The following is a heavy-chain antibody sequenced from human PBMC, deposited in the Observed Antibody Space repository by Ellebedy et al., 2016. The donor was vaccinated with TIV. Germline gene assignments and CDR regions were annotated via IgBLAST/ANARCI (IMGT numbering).Heavy chain of an antibody. D-gene: IGHD1-26*01. CDR3: ARDGIVGGPTDYYFDS. Sequence: SVKGRFTISRDNAKNTLYLQMNSRRAEDTAVYYCARDGIVGGPTDYYFDSWGQGTLVTVSS. V-gene: IGHV3-74*01. J-gene: IGHJ4*02.